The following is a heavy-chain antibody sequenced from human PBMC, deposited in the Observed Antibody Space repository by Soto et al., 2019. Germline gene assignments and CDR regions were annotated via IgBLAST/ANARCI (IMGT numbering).Heavy chain of an antibody. J-gene: IGHJ3*02. Sequence: SQTLSLTCAISGDSVSSNSAAWNWIRQSPSRGLEWLGRTYYRSKWCNDYAVSVKSRITINPDTSKNQFSLQLNSVTPEDTAVYYCARAPLRYFEGLLSGACDIRGQGTMVTVSS. D-gene: IGHD3-9*01. CDR1: GDSVSSNSAA. CDR3: ARAPLRYFEGLLSGACDI. V-gene: IGHV6-1*01. CDR2: TYYRSKWCN.